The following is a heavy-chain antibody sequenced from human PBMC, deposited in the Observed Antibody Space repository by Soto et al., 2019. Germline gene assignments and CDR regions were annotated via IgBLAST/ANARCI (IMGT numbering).Heavy chain of an antibody. J-gene: IGHJ6*02. CDR1: GFTFSSYD. V-gene: IGHV3-13*05. D-gene: IGHD6-19*01. Sequence: GGSLRLSCAASGFTFSSYDMHGVRQATGKGLEWVSAIGTAGDPYYPGSVKGRFTISRENAKNSLYLQMNSLRAGDTAVYYCARDHSSGWYGGLYYYYYGMDVWGQGTTVTVSS. CDR3: ARDHSSGWYGGLYYYYYGMDV. CDR2: IGTAGDP.